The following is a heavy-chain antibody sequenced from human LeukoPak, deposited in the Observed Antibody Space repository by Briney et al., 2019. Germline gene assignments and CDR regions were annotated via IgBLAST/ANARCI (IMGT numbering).Heavy chain of an antibody. CDR1: GFTFSSSG. CDR3: ARDGYSSGWSGFDP. D-gene: IGHD6-19*01. Sequence: GGSLRLSCAASGFTFSSSGMNWVRQAPGKGLEWDSYISSSSSTIYSADSVKGRFTTSRDNAKNSLYLQMNSLRDEDTAVYYCARDGYSSGWSGFDPWGQGTLVTVSS. J-gene: IGHJ5*02. CDR2: ISSSSSTI. V-gene: IGHV3-48*02.